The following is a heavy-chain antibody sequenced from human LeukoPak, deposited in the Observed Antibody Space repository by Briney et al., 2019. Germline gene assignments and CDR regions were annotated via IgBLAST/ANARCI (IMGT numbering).Heavy chain of an antibody. J-gene: IGHJ4*02. Sequence: ASVTVSCKASGYTFTSYGISWVRHAPGQGREWMGWISAYNGNTKYAQKLQGRVSMTTDTSTSTAYMELRSLRSDDTAVYYCARPIVVVPADHPHYFDYWGQGTLVTVAS. CDR1: GYTFTSYG. CDR2: ISAYNGNT. D-gene: IGHD2-2*01. V-gene: IGHV1-18*01. CDR3: ARPIVVVPADHPHYFDY.